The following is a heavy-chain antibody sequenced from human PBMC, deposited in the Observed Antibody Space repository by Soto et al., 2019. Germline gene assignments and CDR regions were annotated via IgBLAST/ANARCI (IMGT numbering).Heavy chain of an antibody. Sequence: GGSLRLSCAASGFTFSDYYMSWIRHAPGKGLEWVSYISSSSSYTNYADSVKGRFTISRDNAKNSLYLQMNSLRAEDTAVYYCARGVAAPRGYYYYGMDVWAKGPRSPSP. J-gene: IGHJ6*02. V-gene: IGHV3-11*06. CDR2: ISSSSSYT. D-gene: IGHD6-19*01. CDR1: GFTFSDYY. CDR3: ARGVAAPRGYYYYGMDV.